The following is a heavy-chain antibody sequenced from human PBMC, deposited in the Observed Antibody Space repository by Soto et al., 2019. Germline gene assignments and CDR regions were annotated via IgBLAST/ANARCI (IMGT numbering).Heavy chain of an antibody. Sequence: EVQLVESGGGLVQPGGSLSLSCEASGFTFSNYWMSWVRQAPGKGLEWVANINQDGSEKYFVGSVNGRFTIARDNAKNSLFLQVNSLRAEDAAVYYCAREKRANGYFDYWCQGTLVTVSS. D-gene: IGHD6-25*01. CDR2: INQDGSEK. CDR3: AREKRANGYFDY. J-gene: IGHJ4*02. V-gene: IGHV3-7*01. CDR1: GFTFSNYW.